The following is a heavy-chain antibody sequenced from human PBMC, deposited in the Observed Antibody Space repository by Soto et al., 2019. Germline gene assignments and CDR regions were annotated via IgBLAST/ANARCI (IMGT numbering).Heavy chain of an antibody. V-gene: IGHV1-69*13. CDR1: GGGFSILA. Sequence: SVNVSCKAAGGGFSILAISWGRQAPGQGFEWMGGIIPFFGTANYAEKFQGRVTITADESTSTAYMDLSSLRSDDTAVYYCARGPPSLNTIVVAPFDFWGQGTPVTVSS. D-gene: IGHD3-22*01. J-gene: IGHJ4*02. CDR3: ARGPPSLNTIVVAPFDF. CDR2: IIPFFGTA.